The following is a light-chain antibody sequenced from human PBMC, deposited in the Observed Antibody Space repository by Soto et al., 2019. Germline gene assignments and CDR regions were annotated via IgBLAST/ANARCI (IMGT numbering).Light chain of an antibody. J-gene: IGKJ1*01. CDR1: QGISNY. CDR2: AAS. Sequence: DIQMTQSPSSLSASLGDRVTITCRASQGISNYLAWYQHKPGKVPKLLIYAASTLQSVVPSRFSGSGSGTDFTLTISSLQPEDVATYYCQKYNSAPQTFGQGTKVEIK. V-gene: IGKV1-27*01. CDR3: QKYNSAPQT.